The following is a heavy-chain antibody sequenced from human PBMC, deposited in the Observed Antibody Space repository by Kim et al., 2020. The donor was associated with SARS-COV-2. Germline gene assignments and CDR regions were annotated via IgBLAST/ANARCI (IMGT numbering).Heavy chain of an antibody. CDR1: GGSFSGYY. V-gene: IGHV4-34*01. D-gene: IGHD1-26*01. CDR3: ARGLFTIVGATGDWFDP. CDR2: INHSGST. J-gene: IGHJ5*02. Sequence: SETLSLTCAVYGGSFSGYYWSWIRQPPGKGLEWIGEINHSGSTNYNPSLKSRVTISVDTSKNQFSLKLSSVTAADTAVYYCARGLFTIVGATGDWFDPWGQGTLVTVSS.